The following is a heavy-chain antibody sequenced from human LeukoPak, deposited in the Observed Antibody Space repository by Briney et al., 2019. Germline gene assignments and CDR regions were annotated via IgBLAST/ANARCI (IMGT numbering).Heavy chain of an antibody. Sequence: GESLKISCKGSGYSFTSYWLGWVRQMPGKGLEWVGIIYPGDSETRYSPSFQGQVTISVDNAISTAYLQWSGLKASDTAVYYCATGGIYSSNFDYWGQGTLVTVSS. CDR1: GYSFTSYW. J-gene: IGHJ4*02. V-gene: IGHV5-51*01. CDR2: IYPGDSET. CDR3: ATGGIYSSNFDY. D-gene: IGHD5-18*01.